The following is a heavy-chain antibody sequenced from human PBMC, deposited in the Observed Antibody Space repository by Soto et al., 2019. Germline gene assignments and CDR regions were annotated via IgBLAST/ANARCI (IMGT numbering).Heavy chain of an antibody. CDR2: IYPDDSDT. J-gene: IGHJ4*02. CDR3: ARQGKYNYGSNDY. Sequence: GESLKISCKGSGYSFTSYWIGWVRQMPGKGLEWMGIIYPDDSDTRYSPSFQGQVIMSADKSITTAYLQWSSLKASDTAMYYYARQGKYNYGSNDYWGQGTLVTVSS. CDR1: GYSFTSYW. D-gene: IGHD5-18*01. V-gene: IGHV5-51*01.